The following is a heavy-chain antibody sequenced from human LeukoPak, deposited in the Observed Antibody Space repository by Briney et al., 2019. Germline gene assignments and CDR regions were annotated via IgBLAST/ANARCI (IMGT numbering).Heavy chain of an antibody. Sequence: ASVKVSCKASGYTFTSYGISWVRQAPGQGLEWMGWISAYNGNTNYAQKLQGRATMTTDTSTSTAYMELRSLRSDDTAVYYCASSSPGSNYVFDSFDYWGQGTLVTVSS. J-gene: IGHJ4*02. CDR1: GYTFTSYG. CDR2: ISAYNGNT. CDR3: ASSSPGSNYVFDSFDY. D-gene: IGHD4-11*01. V-gene: IGHV1-18*01.